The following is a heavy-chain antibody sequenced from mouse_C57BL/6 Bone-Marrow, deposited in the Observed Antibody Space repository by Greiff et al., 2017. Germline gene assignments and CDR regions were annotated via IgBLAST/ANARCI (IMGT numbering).Heavy chain of an antibody. J-gene: IGHJ2*01. D-gene: IGHD2-3*01. V-gene: IGHV1-26*01. Sequence: EVQLQQSGPELVKPGASVKISCKASGSTFTDSYMNWLKQSHGKSLEWIGDFIPNNGGPSYNQKFKGKATLTVDKSYSTAYMELRSLTSEDSAVYYCASYDGYYVEFDYGGQGTTLTVAS. CDR3: ASYDGYYVEFDY. CDR2: FIPNNGGP. CDR1: GSTFTDSY.